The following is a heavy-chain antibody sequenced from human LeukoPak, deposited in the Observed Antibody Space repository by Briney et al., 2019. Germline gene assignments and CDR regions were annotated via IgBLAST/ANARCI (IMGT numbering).Heavy chain of an antibody. CDR3: ARGGSYALDAFDI. Sequence: GGSLRLSCAASGFIFSRYWMSWVRQGPGKGLDWVATIKQDGIEEYYADSVKGRFTISKDNAKNSPYLQMSSLRAEDTAVYYCARGGSYALDAFDIWGQGTMVTVSS. V-gene: IGHV3-7*05. CDR2: IKQDGIEE. J-gene: IGHJ3*02. D-gene: IGHD3-16*01. CDR1: GFIFSRYW.